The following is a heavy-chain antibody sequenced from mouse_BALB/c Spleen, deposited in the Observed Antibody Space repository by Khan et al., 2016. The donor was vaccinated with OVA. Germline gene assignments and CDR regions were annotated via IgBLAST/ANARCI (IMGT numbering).Heavy chain of an antibody. J-gene: IGHJ2*01. CDR2: ISYSGRT. CDR1: GYSITSDYA. V-gene: IGHV3-2*02. CDR3: ARSVTITTVVATDFDY. D-gene: IGHD1-1*01. Sequence: EVQLQESGPGLVKPSQSLSLTCTVTGYSITSDYAWNWIRQFPGNKLEWMGYISYSGRTSYNPSLKSRISITRDTSKNQFFLQLNSVTTEDTATXYVARSVTITTVVATDFDYWGQGTTLTVSS.